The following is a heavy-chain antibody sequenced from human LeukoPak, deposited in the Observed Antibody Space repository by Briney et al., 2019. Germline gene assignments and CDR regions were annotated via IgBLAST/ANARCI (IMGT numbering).Heavy chain of an antibody. V-gene: IGHV3-23*01. CDR1: GFTLSNSA. Sequence: GGSLRLSCAASGFTLSNSAMSRVRQAPGKGLEWVSTLSGSGITTYYADSVRGRVTISRDNSKNTLYLQMNSLRAEDTAVYYCARGIYSSGWSYFDFWGHGTLVSVSS. CDR2: LSGSGITT. J-gene: IGHJ4*01. CDR3: ARGIYSSGWSYFDF. D-gene: IGHD6-19*01.